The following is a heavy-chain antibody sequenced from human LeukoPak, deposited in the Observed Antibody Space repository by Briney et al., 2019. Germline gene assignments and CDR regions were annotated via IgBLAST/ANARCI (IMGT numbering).Heavy chain of an antibody. J-gene: IGHJ4*02. CDR2: ISGSGGST. V-gene: IGHV3-23*01. D-gene: IGHD4-17*01. CDR1: GFTFSSYA. Sequence: PGGSLRLSCAASGFTFSSYAMSCVRQAPGEGLGWGSAISGSGGSTYYADSVKGLLTISRDNSKNTLYLQMNSLRAEATAVYYCAKDGGTTVRTVDYWGQGTLVTVSS. CDR3: AKDGGTTVRTVDY.